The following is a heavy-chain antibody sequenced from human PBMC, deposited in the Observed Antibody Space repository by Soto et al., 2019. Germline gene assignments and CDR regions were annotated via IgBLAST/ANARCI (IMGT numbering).Heavy chain of an antibody. CDR2: MNPNSGNT. CDR3: ARSPMVRGVINY. CDR1: GYTFTSYD. J-gene: IGHJ4*02. V-gene: IGHV1-8*01. Sequence: QVQLVQSGAEVKKPGSSVKVSCKASGYTFTSYDINWVRQATGQGLEWMGWMNPNSGNTGYAQKFQGRVTMTRNTSISTAYMELSSLRSEDTAVYYCARSPMVRGVINYWGQGTLVTVSS. D-gene: IGHD3-10*01.